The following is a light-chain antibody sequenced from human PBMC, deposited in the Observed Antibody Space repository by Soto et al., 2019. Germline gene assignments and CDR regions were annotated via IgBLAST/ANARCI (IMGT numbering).Light chain of an antibody. CDR1: SSNIGAGYD. Sequence: QAVVTQPPSVSGAPGQRVTISCTGSSSNIGAGYDVHWYLHLPGTAPKLLIFGNSHRPSGVPDRFSASKSGTSASLAITGLQAEDEADYYCSSYTSSSSYVFGTGTKLTVL. CDR2: GNS. J-gene: IGLJ1*01. V-gene: IGLV1-40*01. CDR3: SSYTSSSSYV.